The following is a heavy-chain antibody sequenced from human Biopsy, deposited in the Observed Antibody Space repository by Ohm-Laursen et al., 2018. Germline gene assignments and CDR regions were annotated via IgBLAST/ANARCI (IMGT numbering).Heavy chain of an antibody. CDR2: IIPILGMS. Sequence: SVKVSCKASGGDFSSYAITWVRQAPGQGLEWMGRIIPILGMSNHAQKFQGRVTITADRSTGTVYLELNSLIYEDTALYYCARDETGSSVFGPYYYGVDVWGQGTTVTVSS. D-gene: IGHD3-9*01. V-gene: IGHV1-69*04. CDR1: GGDFSSYA. CDR3: ARDETGSSVFGPYYYGVDV. J-gene: IGHJ6*02.